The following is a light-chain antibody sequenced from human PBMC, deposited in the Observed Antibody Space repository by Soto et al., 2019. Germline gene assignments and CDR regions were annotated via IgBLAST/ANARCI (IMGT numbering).Light chain of an antibody. V-gene: IGKV3-11*01. J-gene: IGKJ5*01. CDR3: QQRSNWPIT. CDR1: QSVGRY. CDR2: DAS. Sequence: EIVLTQAPATLSLSPGERATLSCSASQSVGRYLAWYQQKPGQAPRLLIYDASNRATGIPARFSGSGSGTDFTLTISSLEPEDFAVYYCQQRSNWPITFGQGTRLEIK.